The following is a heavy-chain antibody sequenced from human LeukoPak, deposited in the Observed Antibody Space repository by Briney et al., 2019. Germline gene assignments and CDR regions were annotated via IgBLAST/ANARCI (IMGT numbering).Heavy chain of an antibody. Sequence: SDTLSLTCALYGGSFSVYYWSWIRHPPGKGLEWIGEINHSGSTNYNPSLKGRVTISVDTSKNQFSLKMSSVTAADTAVYYCARAMVEAYYFDYWGQGALVTVSS. V-gene: IGHV4-34*01. CDR3: ARAMVEAYYFDY. J-gene: IGHJ4*02. CDR1: GGSFSVYY. D-gene: IGHD3-10*01. CDR2: INHSGST.